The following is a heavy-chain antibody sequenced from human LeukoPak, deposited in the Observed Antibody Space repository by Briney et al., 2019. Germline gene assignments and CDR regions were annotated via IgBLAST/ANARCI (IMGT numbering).Heavy chain of an antibody. D-gene: IGHD2-15*01. CDR3: AKDRERTDCSGGSCYSGVAWFDP. CDR2: ISGSGGST. J-gene: IGHJ5*02. CDR1: GFTFSSYA. V-gene: IGHV3-23*01. Sequence: GGSLRLSCAASGFTFSSYAVSWVRQAPGKGLEWVSAISGSGGSTYYADSVKGRFTISRDNSKNTLYLQMNSLRAEDTAVYYCAKDRERTDCSGGSCYSGVAWFDPWGQGTLVTVSS.